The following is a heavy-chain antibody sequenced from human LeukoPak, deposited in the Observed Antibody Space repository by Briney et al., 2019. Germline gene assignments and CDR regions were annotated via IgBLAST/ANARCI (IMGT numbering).Heavy chain of an antibody. D-gene: IGHD3-10*01. CDR3: ARPYFFGSGLYFDH. Sequence: SGPTLVNPTQTLTLTCTFSGFSLSTTGVGVGWIRQPPGKALEWLAHVYWDDDKRYSPSLKTRLTITKDTSKNQVVLTMTNMDPVDTATYFCARPYFFGSGLYFDHWGQGSLVTVSS. CDR2: VYWDDDK. V-gene: IGHV2-5*02. CDR1: GFSLSTTGVG. J-gene: IGHJ4*02.